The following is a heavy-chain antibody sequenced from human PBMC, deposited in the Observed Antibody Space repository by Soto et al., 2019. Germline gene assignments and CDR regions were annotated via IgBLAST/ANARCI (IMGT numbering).Heavy chain of an antibody. Sequence: EVQLVESGGGLVQPGGSLRLSCAASGFTFSSYSMNWVRQAPGKGLEWVSYISSSSCTIYYADSVKGRFTISRDNAKNSLYLQMNSLRADDTAVYYCVRDLNYGLFDYWRQGTLVTVSS. D-gene: IGHD4-17*01. CDR2: ISSSSCTI. CDR3: VRDLNYGLFDY. J-gene: IGHJ4*02. CDR1: GFTFSSYS. V-gene: IGHV3-48*01.